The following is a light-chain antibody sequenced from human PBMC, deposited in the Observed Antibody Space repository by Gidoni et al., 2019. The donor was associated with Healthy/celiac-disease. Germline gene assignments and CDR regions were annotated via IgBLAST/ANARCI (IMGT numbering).Light chain of an antibody. Sequence: DIQMTQSPSSLSASVGDRVSITCRASQSINSYLNWYQQKPGKAHKLLIYAASSLQSGVPSRFSGSGSGTDFTLTISSLQPEDFATYYCQQSHSTPSTFGGGTQVDIK. CDR3: QQSHSTPST. J-gene: IGKJ4*01. CDR2: AAS. CDR1: QSINSY. V-gene: IGKV1-39*01.